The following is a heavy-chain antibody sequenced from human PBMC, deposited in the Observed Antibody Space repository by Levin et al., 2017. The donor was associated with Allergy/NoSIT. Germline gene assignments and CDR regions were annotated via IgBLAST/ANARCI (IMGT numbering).Heavy chain of an antibody. CDR3: AKDPYYYGSGSWYYFDY. CDR2: ISYDGSNK. Sequence: PGGSLRLSCAASGFTFSSYGMHWVRQAPGKGLEWVAVISYDGSNKYYADSVKGRFTISRDNSKNTLYLQMNSLRAEDTAVYYCAKDPYYYGSGSWYYFDYWGQGTLVTVSS. CDR1: GFTFSSYG. D-gene: IGHD3-10*01. V-gene: IGHV3-30*18. J-gene: IGHJ4*02.